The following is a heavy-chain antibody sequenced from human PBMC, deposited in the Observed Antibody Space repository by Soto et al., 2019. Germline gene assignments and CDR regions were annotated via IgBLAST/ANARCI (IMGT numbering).Heavy chain of an antibody. V-gene: IGHV1-46*01. CDR3: ARELYSCGGDCPYYMDY. CDR1: GYPFTDYF. CDR2: ISLYHHST. Sequence: ASVKVSGKTSGYPFTDYFIHWVRQAPGQELEWMGIISLYHHSTSYAQKFQGRLTVTADTSTTTVYMDLSSLTSEDSAVYWCARELYSCGGDCPYYMDYWGQGTLVTVSS. D-gene: IGHD2-21*02. J-gene: IGHJ4*02.